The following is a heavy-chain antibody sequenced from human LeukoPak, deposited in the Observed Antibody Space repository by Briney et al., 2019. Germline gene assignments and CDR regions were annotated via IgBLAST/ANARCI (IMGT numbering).Heavy chain of an antibody. CDR2: ISGSGGST. CDR3: AKSPGMQYYFDY. D-gene: IGHD6-19*01. CDR1: GFTFSSYA. J-gene: IGHJ4*02. V-gene: IGHV3-23*01. Sequence: GGSLRLSCAASGFTFSSYAMSWVRQAPGKGLEWVSAISGSGGSTYYADSVKGRFTISRDNSKNTLYLQMNSLRAEDTAVYYYAKSPGMQYYFDYWGQGTLVTVSS.